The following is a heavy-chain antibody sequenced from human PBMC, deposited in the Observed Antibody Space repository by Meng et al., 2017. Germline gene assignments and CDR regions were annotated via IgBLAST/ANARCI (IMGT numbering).Heavy chain of an antibody. D-gene: IGHD1-26*01. V-gene: IGHV4-38-2*02. CDR3: TSASVWYSGGY. CDR2: FHHSGTT. Sequence: SETLSLTCTVSGFSINTNYYWGWIRQPPGKGLEWIGNFHHSGTTNYNPSLKSRGTISVDTSKNQFSLKLNSVSAADTAVYYCTSASVWYSGGYWGQGTLVTVSS. CDR1: GFSINTNYY. J-gene: IGHJ4*02.